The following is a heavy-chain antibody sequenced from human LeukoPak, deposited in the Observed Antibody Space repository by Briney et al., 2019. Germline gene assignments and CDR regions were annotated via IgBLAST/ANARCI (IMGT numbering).Heavy chain of an antibody. CDR1: GFTFSSYG. V-gene: IGHV3-30*18. CDR2: ISYDGNKK. Sequence: GRSLRLSCAASGFTFSSYGIHWVRQAPGRGLEWVAVISYDGNKKYYADSVKGRFTISRDNSKNTLYLQMNTLRAEDTAVYYCAKPPDWYCSSPSCHFAAPFDYWGQGTLVTVSS. D-gene: IGHD2-2*01. CDR3: AKPPDWYCSSPSCHFAAPFDY. J-gene: IGHJ4*02.